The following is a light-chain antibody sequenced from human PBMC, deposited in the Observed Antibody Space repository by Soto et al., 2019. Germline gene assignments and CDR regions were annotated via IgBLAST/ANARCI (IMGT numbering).Light chain of an antibody. CDR1: QDITNH. CDR2: DAS. J-gene: IGKJ1*01. Sequence: DIQMTQSPSSLSASVGDRVTITCQASQDITNHLHWYQQKPGKAPKLLIYDASNLETGVPSRFSGSGFGTDFTFIRNHMQPEGLATYFCQHCHILPWTFGQGTKVEIK. CDR3: QHCHILPWT. V-gene: IGKV1-33*01.